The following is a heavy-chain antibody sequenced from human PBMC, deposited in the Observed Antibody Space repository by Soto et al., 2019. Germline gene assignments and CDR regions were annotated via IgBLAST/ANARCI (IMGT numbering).Heavy chain of an antibody. V-gene: IGHV4-31*03. CDR1: GGSISSGGYY. CDR3: ATVDCSGGSCYPGDWYFDL. J-gene: IGHJ2*01. CDR2: IYYSGST. D-gene: IGHD2-15*01. Sequence: SETLSLTCTVSGGSISSGGYYWSWIRQHPGKGLEWIGYIYYSGSTYYNPSLKSRVTISVDTSKNQFSLKLSSVTAADTAVYYCATVDCSGGSCYPGDWYFDLWGRGTLVT.